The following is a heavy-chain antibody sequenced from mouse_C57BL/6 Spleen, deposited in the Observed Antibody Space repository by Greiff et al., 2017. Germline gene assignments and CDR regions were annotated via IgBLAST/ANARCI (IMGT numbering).Heavy chain of an antibody. V-gene: IGHV1-61*01. Sequence: VQLQQPGAELVRPGSSVKLSCKSSGYTLTSYWMDLVKQRPGQGQERIGNTYPSDNETHYNQKFKDKATLTLDKSSSTAYMQLSSLTSEDSAVYYCARTDYYGSSYFDYWGQGTTLTVSS. D-gene: IGHD1-1*01. J-gene: IGHJ2*01. CDR3: ARTDYYGSSYFDY. CDR1: GYTLTSYW. CDR2: TYPSDNET.